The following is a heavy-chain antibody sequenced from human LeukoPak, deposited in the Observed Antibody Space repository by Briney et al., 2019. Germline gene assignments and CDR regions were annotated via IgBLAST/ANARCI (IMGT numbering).Heavy chain of an antibody. V-gene: IGHV4-59*01. CDR3: ARSWYDILTGYPDWFDP. CDR2: IYYSGST. J-gene: IGHJ5*02. Sequence: PSETLSLTCTVSGGSISSYYWSWIRQPPGKGLEWIGYIYYSGSTNYNPSLKSRVAISVDTSKNQFSLKLSSVTAADTAVYYRARSWYDILTGYPDWFDPWGQGTLVTVSS. D-gene: IGHD3-9*01. CDR1: GGSISSYY.